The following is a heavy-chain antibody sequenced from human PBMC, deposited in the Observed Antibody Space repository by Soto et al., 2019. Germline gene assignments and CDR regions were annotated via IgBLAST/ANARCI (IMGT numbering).Heavy chain of an antibody. Sequence: QVQLQESGPGLVKPSETLSLTCTVSGGSISSYYWSWIRQPPGKGLEWIGYIYYSGSTNYNPSLTSRVTIPVDPPKNQFPLKLSSVTAADTAVYYCARTRGYGGNVTYAFDIWGQGTMVTVSS. V-gene: IGHV4-59*01. J-gene: IGHJ3*02. CDR3: ARTRGYGGNVTYAFDI. CDR2: IYYSGST. D-gene: IGHD4-17*01. CDR1: GGSISSYY.